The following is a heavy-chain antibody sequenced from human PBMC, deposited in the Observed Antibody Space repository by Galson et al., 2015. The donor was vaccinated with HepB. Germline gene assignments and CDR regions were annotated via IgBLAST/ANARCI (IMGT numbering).Heavy chain of an antibody. Sequence: SLRLSCAASGFIFSSYGMHWVRQAPGKGLEWVAVISYDGSNKYYADSVKGRFIVSRDNSKNTLYLQMNSLRAEDTAVYYCAKERAYYFYYGMDVWGQGTTVTVSS. D-gene: IGHD2/OR15-2a*01. CDR2: ISYDGSNK. CDR1: GFIFSSYG. J-gene: IGHJ6*02. CDR3: AKERAYYFYYGMDV. V-gene: IGHV3-30*18.